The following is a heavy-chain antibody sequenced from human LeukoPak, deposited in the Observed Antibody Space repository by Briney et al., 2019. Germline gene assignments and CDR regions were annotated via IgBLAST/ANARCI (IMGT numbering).Heavy chain of an antibody. J-gene: IGHJ4*02. D-gene: IGHD6-6*01. V-gene: IGHV1-18*01. CDR2: INSNTGNT. CDR1: GYSFSSYG. Sequence: ASVKVSCKASGYSFSSYGINWVRQAPGQGHEWMGFINSNTGNTKYAQKFQGRVTMTTDTSTSTAYMELRSLTSDDTAVYYCARTAARRFDYWGQGTLVTVSS. CDR3: ARTAARRFDY.